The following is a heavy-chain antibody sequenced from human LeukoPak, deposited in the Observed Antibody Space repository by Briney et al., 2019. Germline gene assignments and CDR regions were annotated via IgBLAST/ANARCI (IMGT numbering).Heavy chain of an antibody. J-gene: IGHJ2*01. D-gene: IGHD6-19*01. Sequence: GSLRLSCAASGFTFSSYAMSWVRQAPGEGLQWVSGISGSGSSTYYADSVRGRFTISRDNSKNTLYLQMNSLRAEDTAVYYCARKITVAGINWYFDLWGRGTLVTVSS. CDR2: ISGSGSST. CDR1: GFTFSSYA. V-gene: IGHV3-23*01. CDR3: ARKITVAGINWYFDL.